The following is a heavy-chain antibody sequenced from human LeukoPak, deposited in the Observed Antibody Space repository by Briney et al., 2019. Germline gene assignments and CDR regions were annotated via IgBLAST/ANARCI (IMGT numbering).Heavy chain of an antibody. J-gene: IGHJ4*02. CDR2: ISYDGSNK. V-gene: IGHV3-30-3*01. CDR3: ARDGGYDFWSGYFPLDY. Sequence: GGSLRLSRAASGFTFSSYAMHWVRQAPGKGLEWVAVISYDGSNKYYADSVKGRFTISRDNSKNTLYLQMNSLRAEDTAVYYCARDGGYDFWSGYFPLDYWGQGTLVTVSS. D-gene: IGHD3-3*01. CDR1: GFTFSSYA.